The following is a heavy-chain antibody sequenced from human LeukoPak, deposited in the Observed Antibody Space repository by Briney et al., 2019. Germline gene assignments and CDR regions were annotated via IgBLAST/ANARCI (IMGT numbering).Heavy chain of an antibody. CDR2: IYYSGST. CDR3: ARRPESGYDSYYFDY. D-gene: IGHD5-12*01. V-gene: IGHV4-34*01. CDR1: GGSLSNFY. Sequence: SGTLSLTCAVYGGSLSNFYWSWIRQPPGKGLEWIGEIYYSGSTNYNPSLKSRVTISVDTSKNQFSLKLSSVTAADTAVYYCARRPESGYDSYYFDYWGQGTLVTVSS. J-gene: IGHJ4*02.